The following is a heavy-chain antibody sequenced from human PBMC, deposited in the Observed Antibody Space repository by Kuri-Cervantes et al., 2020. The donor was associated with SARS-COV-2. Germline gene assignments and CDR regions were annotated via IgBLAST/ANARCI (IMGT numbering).Heavy chain of an antibody. CDR3: ARDGLPGGTYYDFWSGYYKGYYGMDV. D-gene: IGHD3-3*01. V-gene: IGHV3-30-3*01. J-gene: IGHJ6*02. CDR2: ISYDGSNK. Sequence: GESLKISCAASGFTFSSYAMHWVRQAPGKGLEWVAVISYDGSNKYYADSVKGRFTISRDNSKNTLYLQMNSLRAEDTAVYYCARDGLPGGTYYDFWSGYYKGYYGMDVWGQGTTVTVSS. CDR1: GFTFSSYA.